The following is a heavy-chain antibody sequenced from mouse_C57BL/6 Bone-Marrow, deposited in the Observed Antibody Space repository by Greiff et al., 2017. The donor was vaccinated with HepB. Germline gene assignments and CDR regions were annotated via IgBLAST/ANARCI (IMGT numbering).Heavy chain of an antibody. CDR3: AQDSSGQFAY. D-gene: IGHD3-2*02. CDR2: IWTGGGT. V-gene: IGHV2-9-1*01. CDR1: GFSLTSYA. Sequence: VQLQQSGPGLVAPSQSLSITCTVSGFSLTSYAISWVRQPPGKGLEWLGVIWTGGGTNYNSALKSRLSISKDNSKSQFFLKMNSLQTDDTARYYCAQDSSGQFAYWGQGTLVTVSA. J-gene: IGHJ3*01.